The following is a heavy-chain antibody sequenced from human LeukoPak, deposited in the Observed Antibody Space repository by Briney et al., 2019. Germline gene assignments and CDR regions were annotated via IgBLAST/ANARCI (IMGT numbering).Heavy chain of an antibody. V-gene: IGHV1-18*01. D-gene: IGHD3-10*01. CDR2: ISAYNGNT. J-gene: IGHJ1*01. Sequence: ASVKVSCKASGYTFTSYGISWVRQAPGQGLEWMGWISAYNGNTNYAQKLQGRVTMTTDTSTSTAYMELRSLRSDDTAVYYCARDMANPPMVRGVISDVAEYFQHWGQGTLVTVSS. CDR3: ARDMANPPMVRGVISDVAEYFQH. CDR1: GYTFTSYG.